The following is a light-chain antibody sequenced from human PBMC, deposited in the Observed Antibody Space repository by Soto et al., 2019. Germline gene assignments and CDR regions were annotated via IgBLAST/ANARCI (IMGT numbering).Light chain of an antibody. Sequence: EIVLTQSPATLSLSPGERATLSCRASQSVSSYLAWYQQKPGQAPRLLIYDASNRATGIPARFSGSGSGTDFTLTISGLEPEDFAIYYCQQRSNWPPVTFGGATKVEIK. CDR2: DAS. V-gene: IGKV3-11*01. CDR3: QQRSNWPPVT. J-gene: IGKJ4*01. CDR1: QSVSSY.